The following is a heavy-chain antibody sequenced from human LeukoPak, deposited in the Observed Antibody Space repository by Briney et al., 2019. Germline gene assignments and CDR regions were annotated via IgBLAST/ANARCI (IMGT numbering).Heavy chain of an antibody. D-gene: IGHD6-25*01. V-gene: IGHV1-3*01. J-gene: IGHJ4*02. CDR3: ARAPTPFYYDSSAYYSDF. CDR2: INAANGDT. CDR1: GYSFSSYV. Sequence: GASVKVSCKASGYSFSSYVMHWVRQAPGQRLEWMGWINAANGDTKYSQKFQGRVAITRDTSASTAYMELSSLTSEDTAVYYCARAPTPFYYDSSAYYSDFWGQGTLVTVSS.